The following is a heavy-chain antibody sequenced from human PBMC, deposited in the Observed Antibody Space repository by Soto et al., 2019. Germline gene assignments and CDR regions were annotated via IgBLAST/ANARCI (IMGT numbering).Heavy chain of an antibody. Sequence: QVQLVQSGAEVKKPGASVKVSCKASGFTFSNYGITWMRRAPGQGFEWMGWISAYRGNTNYAQNLQGRVTMTTDTSTSTAYMEHTILRSNDTAVYYCASRSGQLPYYFDYGGQGTLVTVSS. CDR1: GFTFSNYG. CDR3: ASRSGQLPYYFDY. V-gene: IGHV1-18*01. CDR2: ISAYRGNT. J-gene: IGHJ4*02. D-gene: IGHD6-6*01.